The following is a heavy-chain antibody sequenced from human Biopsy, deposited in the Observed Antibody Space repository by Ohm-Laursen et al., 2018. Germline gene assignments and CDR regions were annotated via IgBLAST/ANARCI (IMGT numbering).Heavy chain of an antibody. Sequence: ESLRLSCKFSGYSYTNYWIGWVRQMPGKGLEWMGLVYPDDSNSRYSPSFQGHVTISADKSPSTAYLQWHNLTASDTAVYYCARQFMSGLTNAGGYWGQGTLVTVSS. V-gene: IGHV5-51*01. CDR1: GYSYTNYW. CDR3: ARQFMSGLTNAGGY. D-gene: IGHD2-2*01. J-gene: IGHJ4*02. CDR2: VYPDDSNS.